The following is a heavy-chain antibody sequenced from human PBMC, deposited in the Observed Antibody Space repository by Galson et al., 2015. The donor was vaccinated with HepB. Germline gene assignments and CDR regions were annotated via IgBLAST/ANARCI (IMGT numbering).Heavy chain of an antibody. CDR3: AKASQVTCIGARCYPFDC. V-gene: IGHV3-11*01. Sequence: SLRLSCAASGFTFSDYYMSWIRQAPGKGLEWVSYISPSGSTTYYTDSVEGRFAISRDHAKNSLYLRMSSLRAENTAIYYCAKASQVTCIGARCYPFDCWGQGALVTVSS. D-gene: IGHD2-2*01. CDR1: GFTFSDYY. CDR2: ISPSGSTT. J-gene: IGHJ4*02.